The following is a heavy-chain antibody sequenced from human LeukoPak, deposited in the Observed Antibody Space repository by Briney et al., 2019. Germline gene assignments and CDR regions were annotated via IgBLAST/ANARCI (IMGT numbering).Heavy chain of an antibody. Sequence: GSTNYNPSLKSRVTISVDTSKNQFSLKLSSVTAEDTTVYYCATRYGSGSDYWGQGTLVTVSS. D-gene: IGHD3-10*01. CDR2: GST. J-gene: IGHJ4*02. V-gene: IGHV4-59*01. CDR3: ATRYGSGSDY.